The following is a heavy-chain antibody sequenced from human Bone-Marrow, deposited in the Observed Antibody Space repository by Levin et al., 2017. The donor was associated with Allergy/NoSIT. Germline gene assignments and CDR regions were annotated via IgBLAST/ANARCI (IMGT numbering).Heavy chain of an antibody. CDR2: ISASGGTT. CDR3: AKPLGQSGYDPGYGYYYYGIDV. CDR1: GFTLRNYG. D-gene: IGHD5-12*01. V-gene: IGHV3-23*01. J-gene: IGHJ6*02. Sequence: PGGSLRLSCAASGFTLRNYGMSWVRQPPGKGLEWVSGISASGGTTFYAGSVKGRFTISRDNSKNTLYLQMNSLRAEDTAVYYCAKPLGQSGYDPGYGYYYYGIDVWGQGTTVTVSS.